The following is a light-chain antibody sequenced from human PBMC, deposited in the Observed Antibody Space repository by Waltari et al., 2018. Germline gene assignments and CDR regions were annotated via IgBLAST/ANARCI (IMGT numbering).Light chain of an antibody. V-gene: IGLV1-44*01. Sequence: QSVLTQPPSASGTPGQRVTISCSGSSSNIGSHTVHWYQQPPGAAPKLLVYNNKPRPSGVPDRFSGSKSGTSASLAISGPQSEDEADYYCAAWDDSLNGVVFGGGTKLTVL. CDR1: SSNIGSHT. J-gene: IGLJ2*01. CDR3: AAWDDSLNGVV. CDR2: NNK.